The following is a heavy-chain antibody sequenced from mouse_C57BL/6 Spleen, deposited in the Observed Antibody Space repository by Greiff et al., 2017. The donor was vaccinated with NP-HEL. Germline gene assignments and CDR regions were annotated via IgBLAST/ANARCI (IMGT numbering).Heavy chain of an antibody. D-gene: IGHD2-3*01. CDR2: IDPSDSET. CDR1: GYTFTSYW. J-gene: IGHJ4*01. V-gene: IGHV1-52*01. Sequence: QVQLQQPGAELVRPGSSVKLSCKASGYTFTSYWMHWVKQRPIQGLEWIGNIDPSDSETHYNQKFKDKATLTVDKSSSTAYMQLSSLTSEDSAVYYCARRWLPHYYAMDYWGQGTSVTVSS. CDR3: ARRWLPHYYAMDY.